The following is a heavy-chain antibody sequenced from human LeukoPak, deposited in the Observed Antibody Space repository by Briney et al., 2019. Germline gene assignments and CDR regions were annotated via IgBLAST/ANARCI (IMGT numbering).Heavy chain of an antibody. Sequence: SETLSLTCAVYGGSFSGYYWSWIRQPPGKGLEWIGEINHRGSTNYKSCLKSRGTISADTSKNQFSLKLSSVTAADTAVYYCARGIDDCRTTTCNLGAFDIWGQGTMVTVSS. CDR3: ARGIDDCRTTTCNLGAFDI. D-gene: IGHD2-2*01. CDR2: INHRGST. CDR1: GGSFSGYY. V-gene: IGHV4-34*01. J-gene: IGHJ3*02.